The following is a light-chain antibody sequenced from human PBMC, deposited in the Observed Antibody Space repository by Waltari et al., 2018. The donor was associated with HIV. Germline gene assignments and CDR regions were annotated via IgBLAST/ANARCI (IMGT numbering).Light chain of an antibody. CDR1: QSITS. CDR3: QQSSFTPPT. Sequence: DIQMTQSPSSLSASVGDRVTINCLPGQSITSLQWNHHKPGKAPNLVIYGASSLQSGVPSRFSGSGSGTDFTLTISSLQPEDFGTYSCQQSSFTPPTFGQGTKVEVK. CDR2: GAS. J-gene: IGKJ1*01. V-gene: IGKV1-39*01.